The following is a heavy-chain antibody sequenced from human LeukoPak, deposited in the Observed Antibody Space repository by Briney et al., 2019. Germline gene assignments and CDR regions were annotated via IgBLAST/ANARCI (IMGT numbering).Heavy chain of an antibody. CDR1: GGSVNSYY. V-gene: IGHV4-59*08. D-gene: IGHD3-10*01. Sequence: SETLSLTCTVSGGSVNSYYWSVIRQPPGKGLEWIGYIYYSGSTNYNPSLKSRVTISVDTSKNQFSLRLSSVTAADTAVYYCARYGGSGDYYFDYWGQGTLVTVSS. CDR3: ARYGGSGDYYFDY. CDR2: IYYSGST. J-gene: IGHJ4*02.